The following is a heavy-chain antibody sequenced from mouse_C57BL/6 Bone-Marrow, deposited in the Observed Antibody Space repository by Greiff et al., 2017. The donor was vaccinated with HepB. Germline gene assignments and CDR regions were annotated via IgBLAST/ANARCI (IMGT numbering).Heavy chain of an antibody. Sequence: VMLVESGAELVRPGTSVKVSCKASGYAFTNYLIEWVKQRPGQGLEWIGVINPGSGGTNYNEKFKGKATLTADKSSSTAYMQLSSLTSEDSAVYFCAREGRDDYDLAYWGQGTLVTVSA. CDR2: INPGSGGT. CDR3: AREGRDDYDLAY. D-gene: IGHD2-4*01. CDR1: GYAFTNYL. J-gene: IGHJ3*01. V-gene: IGHV1-54*01.